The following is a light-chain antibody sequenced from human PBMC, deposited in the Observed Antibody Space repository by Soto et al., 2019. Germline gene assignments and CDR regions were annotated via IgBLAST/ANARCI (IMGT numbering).Light chain of an antibody. CDR3: QNYDSAPYT. Sequence: DIQMTQSPSSLSASVGDRVTITCRASQGISNSIAWYQQKPGEVPKLLIYAASTLQSGVPSRFSGSGSGTDFTLTISSPQPEDVATYSCQNYDSAPYTFGQGTKLEIK. J-gene: IGKJ2*01. V-gene: IGKV1-27*01. CDR1: QGISNS. CDR2: AAS.